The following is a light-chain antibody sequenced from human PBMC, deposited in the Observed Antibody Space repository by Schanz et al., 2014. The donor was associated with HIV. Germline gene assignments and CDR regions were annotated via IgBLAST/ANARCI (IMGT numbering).Light chain of an antibody. J-gene: IGLJ3*02. CDR2: ATY. CDR3: AGWDDSLNVWV. Sequence: QSVLTQPPSVSGTPGQRVTISCSVSRSNIGSNAVNWYQQLPGTGPKLLIYATYNRPSGVPDRFSGSGSGTSASLAISGLQSEDEADYYCAGWDDSLNVWVFGGGTKLTVL. V-gene: IGLV1-44*01. CDR1: RSNIGSNA.